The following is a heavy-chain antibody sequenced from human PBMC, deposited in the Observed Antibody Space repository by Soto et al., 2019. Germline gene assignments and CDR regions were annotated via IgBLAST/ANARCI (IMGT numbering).Heavy chain of an antibody. CDR2: INPNSGGT. V-gene: IGHV1-2*04. J-gene: IGHJ3*02. CDR1: GYTFTGYY. Sequence: ASVKVSCKASGYTFTGYYMHWVRQAPGQGLEWMGWINPNSGGTNYAQKFQGWVTMTRDTSISTAYMELSRLRSDDTAVYYCARDPIPAIVVVPAAMKTAAAFDIWGQGTMVTVSS. D-gene: IGHD2-2*01. CDR3: ARDPIPAIVVVPAAMKTAAAFDI.